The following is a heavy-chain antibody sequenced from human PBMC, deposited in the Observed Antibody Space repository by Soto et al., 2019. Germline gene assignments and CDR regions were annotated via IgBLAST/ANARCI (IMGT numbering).Heavy chain of an antibody. CDR3: ARMATSGTLNWLDP. CDR2: INAHSGGT. V-gene: IGHV1-2*02. J-gene: IGHJ5*02. Sequence: ASVKVSCKASGFSFTGYYIHWLRQAPGQGLEWMGWINAHSGGTEYAQKFQGRVTLTRDTSIATAYLTLTSLTSDDTAIYYCARMATSGTLNWLDPWGQGTLVTVSS. CDR1: GFSFTGYY.